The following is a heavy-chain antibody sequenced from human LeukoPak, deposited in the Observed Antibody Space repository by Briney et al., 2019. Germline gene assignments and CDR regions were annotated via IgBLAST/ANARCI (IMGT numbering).Heavy chain of an antibody. CDR1: GFTFSSYG. Sequence: PGGSLRLSCAASGFTFSSYGMHWVRQAPGRGLEWVAFIRYDGSNKYYADSVKGRFTISRDNSKSTLYLQMNSLGAEDTAVYYCIVVPAAMWGRYGMDVWGQGTTVTVSS. V-gene: IGHV3-30*02. J-gene: IGHJ6*02. CDR2: IRYDGSNK. D-gene: IGHD2-2*01. CDR3: IVVPAAMWGRYGMDV.